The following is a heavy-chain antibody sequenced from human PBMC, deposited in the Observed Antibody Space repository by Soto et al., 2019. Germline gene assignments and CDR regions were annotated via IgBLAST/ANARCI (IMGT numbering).Heavy chain of an antibody. Sequence: LRLSCTASGFIFTSYSIHWFRQAPGKGLEWVSSISSTTNYIYYGDSMKGRFTISRDNAKNSLYLEMNSLRAEDTAVYYCARESEDLTSNFDYWGQGTLVTVSS. CDR3: ARESEDLTSNFDY. V-gene: IGHV3-21*06. CDR1: GFIFTSYS. CDR2: ISSTTNYI. J-gene: IGHJ4*02.